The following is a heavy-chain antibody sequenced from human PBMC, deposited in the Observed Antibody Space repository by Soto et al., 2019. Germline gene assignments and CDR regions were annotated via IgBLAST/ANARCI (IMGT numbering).Heavy chain of an antibody. CDR2: IAYDGSNK. D-gene: IGHD2-2*01. CDR1: GFTFSSYG. CDR3: AKDNCISTSCHRLYNWFDP. J-gene: IGHJ5*02. V-gene: IGHV3-30*18. Sequence: QVQLVESGGGVVQPGRSLRLSCVASGFTFSSYGMHWVRQAPGKGLEWVAVIAYDGSNKYYADSVKGRFTISRDNSKNTLYLQMNSLRAEDTAVYYSAKDNCISTSCHRLYNWFDPWGQGTLVTVSP.